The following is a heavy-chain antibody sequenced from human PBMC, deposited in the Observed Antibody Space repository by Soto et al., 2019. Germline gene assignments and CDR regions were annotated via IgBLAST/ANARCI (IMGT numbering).Heavy chain of an antibody. CDR1: GGSISSSSHS. D-gene: IGHD4-17*01. J-gene: IGHJ4*02. CDR2: ISYSGNA. CDR3: ARHGPMRTVTTFDY. Sequence: QLQLQESGPGLVKPSETLSLTCTVSGGSISSSSHSWGWIRQPPGKGLEWIGNISYSGNAYYNPSLXXXVXLSVDTSKNQFSLRLSSVTAADTAVYYCARHGPMRTVTTFDYWGQGTLVTVSS. V-gene: IGHV4-39*01.